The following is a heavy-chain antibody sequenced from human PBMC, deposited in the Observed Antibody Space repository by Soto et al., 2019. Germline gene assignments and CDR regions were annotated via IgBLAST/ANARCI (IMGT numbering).Heavy chain of an antibody. Sequence: TFTSYGISWVRQAPGQGLEWMGWISAYNGNTNYAQKLQGRVTMTTDTSTSTAYMELRSLRSDDTAVYYCARDLGIAVAGSYFDYWGQGTLVTVSS. CDR1: TFTSYG. V-gene: IGHV1-18*01. CDR2: ISAYNGNT. D-gene: IGHD6-19*01. CDR3: ARDLGIAVAGSYFDY. J-gene: IGHJ4*02.